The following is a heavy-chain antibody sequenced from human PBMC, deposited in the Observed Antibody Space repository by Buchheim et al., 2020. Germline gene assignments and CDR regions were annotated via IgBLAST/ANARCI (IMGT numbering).Heavy chain of an antibody. CDR2: MNPNSGNT. J-gene: IGHJ6*02. D-gene: IGHD5-18*01. CDR3: ARDRGYSYGLGYYYYGMDV. V-gene: IGHV1-8*01. CDR1: GYTFTSYD. Sequence: QVQLVQSGAEVKKPGASVKVSCKASGYTFTSYDINWVRQATGQGLEWMGWMNPNSGNTGYAQKFQGRVTMNRNTSISTAYMELSSLRSEDTAVYYCARDRGYSYGLGYYYYGMDVWGQGTT.